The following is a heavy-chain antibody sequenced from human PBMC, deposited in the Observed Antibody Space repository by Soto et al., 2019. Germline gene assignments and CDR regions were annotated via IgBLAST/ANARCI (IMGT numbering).Heavy chain of an antibody. D-gene: IGHD3-10*01. CDR3: ARRVIGSSRAFDI. CDR2: SSDGGDLT. V-gene: IGHV3-23*01. J-gene: IGHJ3*02. Sequence: GGSLRLSCAASGFAFSSHPMSWVRQAPEKGLEWVSGSSDGGDLTYDADSVKGRCTISRDNSKDPLYLQMNSLRAQETAVYYCARRVIGSSRAFDIWGQGTMVTVS. CDR1: GFAFSSHP.